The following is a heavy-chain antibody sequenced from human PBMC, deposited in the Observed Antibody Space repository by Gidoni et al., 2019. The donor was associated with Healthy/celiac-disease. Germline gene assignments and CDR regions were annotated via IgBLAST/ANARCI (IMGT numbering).Heavy chain of an antibody. V-gene: IGHV3-30*18. CDR2: ISYDGSNK. Sequence: QVQLVESGGGVVQPGRSLRVYCAASGFTFRSYGMHGVRQAPGKGLEWVAVISYDGSNKYYADSVKGRFTISRDNSKNTLYLQMNSLRAEDTAVYYCAKDLKYYDYVWGSYHDAFDIWGQGTMVTVSS. CDR1: GFTFRSYG. D-gene: IGHD3-16*01. J-gene: IGHJ3*02. CDR3: AKDLKYYDYVWGSYHDAFDI.